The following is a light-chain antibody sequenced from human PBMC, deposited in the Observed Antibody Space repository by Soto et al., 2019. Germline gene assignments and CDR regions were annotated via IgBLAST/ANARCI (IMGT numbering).Light chain of an antibody. CDR2: EGT. V-gene: IGLV2-23*01. CDR1: RSDVGNYNH. Sequence: QSVLTQPASVSGSPGQSITISCTGTRSDVGNYNHVSWYQQHPGKAPKLMIYEGTKRPSGVSDRFSGSKSGNTASLTISGLQAEDEADYYCSSYAGSSTFGFGTGTKLTVL. J-gene: IGLJ1*01. CDR3: SSYAGSSTFG.